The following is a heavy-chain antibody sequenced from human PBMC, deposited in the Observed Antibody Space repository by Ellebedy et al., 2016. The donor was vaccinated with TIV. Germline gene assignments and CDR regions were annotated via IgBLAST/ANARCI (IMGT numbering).Heavy chain of an antibody. CDR2: IYWNDDK. CDR3: AQQALPGAFDV. V-gene: IGHV2-5*01. CDR1: GFSLNTGGVG. Sequence: SGPTLVKPKQTLTLTCTFSGFSLNTGGVGVGWIRQPPGKALKWLVAIYWNDDKYYSPSLRSRLTITKDTPKNQVVLTMTNMDPVDTATYYCAQQALPGAFDVWGQGTTVTVSS. J-gene: IGHJ3*01.